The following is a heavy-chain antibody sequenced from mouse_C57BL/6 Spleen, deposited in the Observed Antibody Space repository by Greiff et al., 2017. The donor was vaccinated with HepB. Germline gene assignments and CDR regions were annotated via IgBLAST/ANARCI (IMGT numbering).Heavy chain of an antibody. Sequence: EVMLVESGGGLVQPGGSLKLSCAASGFTFSDYYMYWVRQTPEKRLEWVAYISNGGGSTYYPDTVKGRFTISRDNAKNTMYLQMSRLTSEDTAMYYCARGDAYYGNYPSFDYWGQGTTLTVSS. V-gene: IGHV5-12*01. D-gene: IGHD2-10*01. CDR1: GFTFSDYY. CDR2: ISNGGGST. J-gene: IGHJ2*01. CDR3: ARGDAYYGNYPSFDY.